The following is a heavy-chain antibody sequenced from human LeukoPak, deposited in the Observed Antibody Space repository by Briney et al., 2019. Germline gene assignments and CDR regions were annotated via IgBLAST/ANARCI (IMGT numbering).Heavy chain of an antibody. J-gene: IGHJ1*01. CDR2: IRMNTMTM. V-gene: IGHV3-9*01. CDR1: GFTFYDYD. Sequence: GRSLSLSCMTSGFTFYDYDMHWVRQAPGGGLEWGAGIRMNTMTMDSVDSVNGAFTISTDTATSSLYMQMTALRPENTALYYSVRGNCGGVCYLVDSGGERSLVSASS. D-gene: IGHD2-21*02. CDR3: VRGNCGGVCYLVDS.